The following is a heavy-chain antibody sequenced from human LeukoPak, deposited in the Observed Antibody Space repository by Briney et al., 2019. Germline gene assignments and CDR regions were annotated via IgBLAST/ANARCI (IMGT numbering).Heavy chain of an antibody. CDR2: IGTSDTHT. Sequence: GGSLRLSCVASRFTFNDYYMSWLRQAPGKGLEWISYIGTSDTHTYYADSVKGRFTISRDNAKNSLFLQMDSLTADDTAMYYCARDGRLDCWGQGTLVTVSS. CDR1: RFTFNDYY. J-gene: IGHJ4*02. V-gene: IGHV3-11*01. CDR3: ARDGRLDC.